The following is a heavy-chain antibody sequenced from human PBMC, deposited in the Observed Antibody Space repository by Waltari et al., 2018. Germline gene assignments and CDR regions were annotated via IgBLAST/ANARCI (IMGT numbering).Heavy chain of an antibody. CDR2: IRYDGSNK. Sequence: LEWVAFIRYDGSNKYYADSVKGRFTISRDNSKNTLYLQMNSLRAEDKAVYYCAKDYSTPYYYYYGMDVWGQGTTVTVSS. V-gene: IGHV3-30*02. D-gene: IGHD4-4*01. CDR3: AKDYSTPYYYYYGMDV. J-gene: IGHJ6*02.